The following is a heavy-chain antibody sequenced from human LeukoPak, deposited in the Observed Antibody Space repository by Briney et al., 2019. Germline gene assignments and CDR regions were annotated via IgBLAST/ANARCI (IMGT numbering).Heavy chain of an antibody. Sequence: GGSLRLSCAASGFIVSSNYMSWVRQAPGKGLEWVSVIYSGGSTYYADSVKGRFTISRDNSKNTLYLQMNSLRAEDTAVYYCARDLVWFGEPKGYYNYMDVWGKGTTVTVSS. D-gene: IGHD3-10*01. CDR1: GFIVSSNY. J-gene: IGHJ6*03. V-gene: IGHV3-53*01. CDR3: ARDLVWFGEPKGYYNYMDV. CDR2: IYSGGST.